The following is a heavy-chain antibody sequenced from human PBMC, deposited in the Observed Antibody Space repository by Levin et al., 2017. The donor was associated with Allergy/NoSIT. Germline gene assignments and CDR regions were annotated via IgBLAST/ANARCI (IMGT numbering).Heavy chain of an antibody. J-gene: IGHJ3*02. CDR2: INSDGSST. CDR3: ARPYGDYDAFDI. D-gene: IGHD4-17*01. CDR1: GFTFSSYW. Sequence: GESLKISCAASGFTFSSYWMHWVRQAPGKGLVWVSRINSDGSSTSYADSVKGRFTISRDNAKNTLYLQMNSLRAEDTAVYYCARPYGDYDAFDIWGQGTMVTVSS. V-gene: IGHV3-74*01.